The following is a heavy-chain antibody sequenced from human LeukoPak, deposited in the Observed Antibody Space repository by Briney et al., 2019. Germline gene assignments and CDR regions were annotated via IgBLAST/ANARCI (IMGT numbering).Heavy chain of an antibody. Sequence: ASVKVSCKASGGTFSSYAISWARQAPGQGLEWMGWISGYNGNTNYAQKLQGRVTMTTDTSTSTAHMELGSLRSDDTAVYYCARVDYYDSSGPYYYYGMDVWGQGTTVTVSS. CDR3: ARVDYYDSSGPYYYYGMDV. D-gene: IGHD3-22*01. J-gene: IGHJ6*02. CDR1: GGTFSSYA. CDR2: ISGYNGNT. V-gene: IGHV1-18*01.